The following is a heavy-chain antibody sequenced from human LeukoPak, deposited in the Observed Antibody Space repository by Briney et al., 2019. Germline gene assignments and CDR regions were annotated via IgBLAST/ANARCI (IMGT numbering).Heavy chain of an antibody. CDR3: AKAGCSSTTCHANR. CDR1: GFTFEEYG. V-gene: IGHV3-9*01. Sequence: PGRSLRLTCAASGFTFEEYGMHWVRQAPGKGLEWVSAISWNSDNIDYADSVKGRFTISRDNAKNSLYLEMSSLRIEDTAFYYCAKAGCSSTTCHANRWGQGTLVTVSS. CDR2: ISWNSDNI. D-gene: IGHD2-2*01. J-gene: IGHJ5*02.